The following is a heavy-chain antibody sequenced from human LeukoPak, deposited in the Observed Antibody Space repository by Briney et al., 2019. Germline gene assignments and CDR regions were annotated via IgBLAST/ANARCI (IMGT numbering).Heavy chain of an antibody. CDR2: IINSGATT. CDR1: GFTFSSYA. CDR3: AKDIHGDYGGLDY. J-gene: IGHJ4*02. V-gene: IGHV3-23*01. Sequence: GGSLRLSCAASGFTFSSYAMTWVRQAPGKGLEWVSTIINSGATTYYADSVKGRFTISRDNSKNTLDLQMNSLRCEDTAAYYCAKDIHGDYGGLDYWGQGTLVTVSS. D-gene: IGHD4-17*01.